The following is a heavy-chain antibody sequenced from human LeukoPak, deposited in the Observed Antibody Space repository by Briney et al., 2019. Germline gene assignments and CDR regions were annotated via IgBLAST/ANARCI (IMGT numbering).Heavy chain of an antibody. CDR2: IYPGDSDT. CDR1: GYSFTNYW. CDR3: ARAPDYGGNSGPFDI. Sequence: AGESLKISCKGSGYSFTNYWIGWVRQMPGKGLEWMGFIYPGDSDTRYSPSFQGQVTISADKSISTAYLQWSSLKASDTAMYYCARAPDYGGNSGPFDIWGQGTMVTVSS. J-gene: IGHJ3*02. D-gene: IGHD4-23*01. V-gene: IGHV5-51*01.